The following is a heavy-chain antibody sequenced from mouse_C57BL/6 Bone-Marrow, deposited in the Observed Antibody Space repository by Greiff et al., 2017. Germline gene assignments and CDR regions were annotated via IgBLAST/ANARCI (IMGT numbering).Heavy chain of an antibody. V-gene: IGHV1-55*01. CDR3: ARPSYSNYWYFDV. CDR1: GYTFTSSW. Sequence: QVQLQQPGAELVKPGASVKMSCKASGYTFTSSWITWVKQRPGQGLEWIGDINPGSGSTNYNEKFKSKATLTVDTSSSTAYMQLSSLTSEYSAVYYCARPSYSNYWYFDVWGTGTTVTVSS. J-gene: IGHJ1*03. D-gene: IGHD2-5*01. CDR2: INPGSGST.